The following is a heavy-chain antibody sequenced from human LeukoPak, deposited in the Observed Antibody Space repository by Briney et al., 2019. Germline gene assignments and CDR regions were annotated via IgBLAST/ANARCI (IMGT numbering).Heavy chain of an antibody. Sequence: ASETLSLTCAVSGYSINSAYYWGWIRQPPGKGLEWVGSVYHSGSTYYNPSLKSRVTISVDTSKNQFSLQLSSVTAADTAVYYCARTSGVFSNSYVWGKGTTVTVSS. CDR1: GYSINSAYY. CDR2: VYHSGST. D-gene: IGHD3-9*01. J-gene: IGHJ6*04. V-gene: IGHV4-38-2*01. CDR3: ARTSGVFSNSYV.